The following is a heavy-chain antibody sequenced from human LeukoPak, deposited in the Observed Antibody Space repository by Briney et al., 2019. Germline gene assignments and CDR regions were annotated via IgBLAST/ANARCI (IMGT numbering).Heavy chain of an antibody. D-gene: IGHD5-18*01. CDR2: IWYDGSNK. CDR1: GFTFSSYG. Sequence: GGSLRLSCAASGFTFSSYGMHWVRQAPGKGLEWVAVIWYDGSNKYYADSVKGRFTISRDNSKNTLYLQMNSLRAEDTAVYYCAKAGYSYASDYFDYWGQGTLVTVSS. J-gene: IGHJ4*02. V-gene: IGHV3-33*06. CDR3: AKAGYSYASDYFDY.